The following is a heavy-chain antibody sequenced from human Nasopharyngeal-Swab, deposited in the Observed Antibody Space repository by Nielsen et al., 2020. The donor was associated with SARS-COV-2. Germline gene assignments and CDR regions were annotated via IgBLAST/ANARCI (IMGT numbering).Heavy chain of an antibody. V-gene: IGHV4-39*01. D-gene: IGHD3-16*02. Sequence: VRQMPGKGLEWIGSIYYSGSTYYNPSLKSRVTISVDTSKNQFSLKLSSVTAADTAVYYCARRETMITFGGVIAYYYGMDVWGQGTTVTVSS. CDR3: ARRETMITFGGVIAYYYGMDV. CDR2: IYYSGST. J-gene: IGHJ6*02.